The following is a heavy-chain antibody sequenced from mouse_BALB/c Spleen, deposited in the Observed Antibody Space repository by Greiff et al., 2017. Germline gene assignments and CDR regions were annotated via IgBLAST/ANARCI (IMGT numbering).Heavy chain of an antibody. Sequence: EVQLVESGGGLVKPGGSLKLSCAASGFTFSSYAMSWVRQTPEKRLEWVASISSGGSTYYPDSVKGRFTISRDNARNILYLQMSSLRSEDTAMYYCAREGYYGSSYWYFDVWGAGTTVTVSS. CDR2: ISSGGST. D-gene: IGHD1-1*01. V-gene: IGHV5-6-5*01. J-gene: IGHJ1*01. CDR3: AREGYYGSSYWYFDV. CDR1: GFTFSSYA.